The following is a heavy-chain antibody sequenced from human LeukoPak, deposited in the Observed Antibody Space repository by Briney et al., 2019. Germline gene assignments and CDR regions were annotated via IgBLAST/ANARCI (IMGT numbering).Heavy chain of an antibody. CDR3: ARGGGGNSDFLTTYTGASLSFDY. CDR2: ISWNSGII. V-gene: IGHV3-9*01. D-gene: IGHD3-9*01. Sequence: GGSLRLSCAASGFTFHDYAMHWVRQAPGKGLEWASGISWNSGIIGYADSVKGRFTTSRDSSKNTLYLQMNRLGAEDTAVYFCARGGGGNSDFLTTYTGASLSFDYWGQGALVTVSS. J-gene: IGHJ4*02. CDR1: GFTFHDYA.